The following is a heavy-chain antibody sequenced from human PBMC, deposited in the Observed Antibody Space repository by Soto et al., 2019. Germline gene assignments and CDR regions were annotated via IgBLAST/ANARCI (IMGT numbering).Heavy chain of an antibody. CDR2: INTDNGDT. D-gene: IGHD3-16*01. CDR3: ERQGGEY. J-gene: IGHJ1*01. V-gene: IGHV1-3*04. CDR1: GYTFSSYP. Sequence: QVLLVQSGAEVKKPGASVKVSCQASGYTFSSYPVNWFRQAPGQMLEWMGWINTDNGDTKFSQKIQGRVSFTRDTSARTTYMELTSLRSEDTAVYYCERQGGEYWGKGTLVTVSS.